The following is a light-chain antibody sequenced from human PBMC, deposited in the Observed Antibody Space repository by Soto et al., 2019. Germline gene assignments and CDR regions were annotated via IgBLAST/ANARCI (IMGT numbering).Light chain of an antibody. J-gene: IGLJ3*02. Sequence: QPVLTQPPSVSGAPGQRVTISCTGSSSNIGAGYDVHWYQQLPGTAPKLLFSGNSDRPSGVPDRFSGSKSGTSASLAITGLQAEDEADYYCQSYDSSLRGFWVFGGGTKLTVL. CDR1: SSNIGAGYD. V-gene: IGLV1-40*01. CDR2: GNS. CDR3: QSYDSSLRGFWV.